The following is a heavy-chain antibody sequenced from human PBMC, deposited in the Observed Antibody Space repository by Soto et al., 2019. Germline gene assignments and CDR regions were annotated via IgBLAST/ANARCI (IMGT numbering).Heavy chain of an antibody. CDR3: ARAIGPTLFDY. Sequence: GGSLRLSRSTPGFTFSIYDMQWVPPRPGKSLGLVSAICTSGDTNYGGSVKGTLTISRENAKNSLHIQMNSLRAGDTAIYFCARAIGPTLFDYWGQGTLVTVSS. J-gene: IGHJ4*02. CDR1: GFTFSIYD. V-gene: IGHV3-13*04. CDR2: ICTSGDT. D-gene: IGHD3-22*01.